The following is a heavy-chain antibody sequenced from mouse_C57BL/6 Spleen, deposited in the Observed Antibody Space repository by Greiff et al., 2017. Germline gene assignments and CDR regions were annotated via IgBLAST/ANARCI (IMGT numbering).Heavy chain of an antibody. D-gene: IGHD1-1*01. V-gene: IGHV7-3*01. CDR2: IRNKANGYTT. CDR3: ARDYYGTPYYAMDY. CDR1: GFTFTDYY. J-gene: IGHJ4*01. Sequence: VKVVESGGGLVQPGGSLSLSCAASGFTFTDYYMSWVRQPPGQALEWLGFIRNKANGYTTEYSASVKGRFTISRDNSQSILYLQMNALRAEDSATYYCARDYYGTPYYAMDYWGQGTSVTVSS.